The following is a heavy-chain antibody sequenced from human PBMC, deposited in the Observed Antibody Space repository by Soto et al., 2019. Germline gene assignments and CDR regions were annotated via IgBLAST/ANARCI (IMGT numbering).Heavy chain of an antibody. Sequence: GGSLRLSCAASGFTFSSYWMSWVRQAPGKGLEWVANIKQDGSEKYYVDSVKGRFTISRDNAKNSLYLQMNSLRAEDTAVYYCASGGGYSAVGFDYWGQGTLVTVSS. V-gene: IGHV3-7*01. J-gene: IGHJ4*02. D-gene: IGHD5-12*01. CDR3: ASGGGYSAVGFDY. CDR2: IKQDGSEK. CDR1: GFTFSSYW.